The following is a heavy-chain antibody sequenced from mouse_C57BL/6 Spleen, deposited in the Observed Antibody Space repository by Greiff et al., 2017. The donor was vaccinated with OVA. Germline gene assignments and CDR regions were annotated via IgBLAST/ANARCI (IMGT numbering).Heavy chain of an antibody. V-gene: IGHV5-9*01. Sequence: EVMLVESGGGLVKPGGSLKLSCAASGFTFSSYTMSWVRQTPEKRLEWVATISGGGGNTYYPDSGKGRFTISRDNAKNTLYLQMSSLRSEDTALYYCARQTTVVATRYFDVWGTGTTVTVSS. CDR3: ARQTTVVATRYFDV. CDR1: GFTFSSYT. J-gene: IGHJ1*03. CDR2: ISGGGGNT. D-gene: IGHD1-1*01.